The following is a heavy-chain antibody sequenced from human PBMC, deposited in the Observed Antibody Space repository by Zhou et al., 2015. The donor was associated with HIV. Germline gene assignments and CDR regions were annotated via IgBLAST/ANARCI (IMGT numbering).Heavy chain of an antibody. D-gene: IGHD5-12*01. CDR1: GFSFDEYA. CDR3: ARSVTGYSFGH. CDR2: INWNSGKI. V-gene: IGHV3-9*01. J-gene: IGHJ4*02. Sequence: EVQVVEYGGGLVQPGRSLRLSCAASGFSFDEYAMHWVRQAPGKGLEWVSGINWNSGKIGYADSVKGRFTISRDNAKKSLHLQMNSLRVDDTALYYCARSVTGYSFGHWGQGTLVTVSS.